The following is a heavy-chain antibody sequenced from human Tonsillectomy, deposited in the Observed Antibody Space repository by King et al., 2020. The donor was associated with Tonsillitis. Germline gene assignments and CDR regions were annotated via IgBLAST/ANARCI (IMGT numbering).Heavy chain of an antibody. CDR3: AKQGFGGGYGTLLGDYYFYGMDV. D-gene: IGHD3-16*01. CDR2: ISGRGGST. CDR1: GFTFSSYA. J-gene: IGHJ6*02. Sequence: GGGGGRGGGSLRLSCAASGFTFSSYAMSWVRQAPGKGLEWVSGISGRGGSTYYADAVKGRFTISRDNAKNTLYLQMHSLRAEDTDVYYCAKQGFGGGYGTLLGDYYFYGMDVWGQGTTVTVSS. V-gene: IGHV3-23*01.